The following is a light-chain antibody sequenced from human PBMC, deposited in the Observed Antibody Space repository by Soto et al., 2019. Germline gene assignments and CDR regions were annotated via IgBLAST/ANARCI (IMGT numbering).Light chain of an antibody. Sequence: DIQMTQSPSSVSASIGDTVTITCRASQDISTLLAWYQQKPGKAPKLLIYGASTLESGVPSRFSGRGSGTDFTLNISSLQPEDFAPYFCHQADSFPLTFGGGTKVEIK. CDR3: HQADSFPLT. CDR1: QDISTL. J-gene: IGKJ4*01. V-gene: IGKV1D-12*01. CDR2: GAS.